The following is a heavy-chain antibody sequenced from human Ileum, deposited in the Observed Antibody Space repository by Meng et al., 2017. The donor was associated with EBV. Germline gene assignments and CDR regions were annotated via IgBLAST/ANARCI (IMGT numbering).Heavy chain of an antibody. CDR2: INPSGGST. V-gene: IGHV1-46*01. J-gene: IGHJ4*02. Sequence: QVQLVQSGAEVKKPGSSAKVSCKASGYTFTNYYMHRVRQAPGQGLEGMGVINPSGGSTNYAQKFQGRLTMTRDTSTSTVYMELSSLRSEDTAVYYCARGDGGNGSDYSGQGPLVTVAS. CDR3: ARGDGGNGSDY. CDR1: GYTFTNYY. D-gene: IGHD4-23*01.